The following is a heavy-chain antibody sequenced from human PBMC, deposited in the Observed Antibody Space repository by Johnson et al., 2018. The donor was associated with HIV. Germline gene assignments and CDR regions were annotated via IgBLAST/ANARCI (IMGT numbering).Heavy chain of an antibody. Sequence: QVQLVESGGGVVQPGRSLRLSCAASGFTFSSYTMHWVRQAPGKGLEWMAVISYDGSNKYYADSVKGRFTISRDNSKNTLYLQMNSLRAEYTAVYYCARVRKTVTTVRPSAFDIWGQGTMVTVSS. J-gene: IGHJ3*02. CDR2: ISYDGSNK. CDR1: GFTFSSYT. CDR3: ARVRKTVTTVRPSAFDI. V-gene: IGHV3-30-3*01. D-gene: IGHD4-17*01.